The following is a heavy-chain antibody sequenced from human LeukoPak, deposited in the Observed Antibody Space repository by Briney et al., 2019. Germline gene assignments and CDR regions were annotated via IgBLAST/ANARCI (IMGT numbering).Heavy chain of an antibody. D-gene: IGHD6-19*01. V-gene: IGHV4-59*01. CDR3: ARYGQYRSRWYLDF. CDR1: GGSIDSYY. J-gene: IGHJ4*02. Sequence: SETLCLTCTVSGGSIDSYYWSWIRQPPGKGLEWIGYIYYSGGNTKYNPSLRSRVTMSVDTSKNQFSLTVTSVTAADTAVYYCARYGQYRSRWYLDFWGQGTLVTVSS. CDR2: IYYSGGNT.